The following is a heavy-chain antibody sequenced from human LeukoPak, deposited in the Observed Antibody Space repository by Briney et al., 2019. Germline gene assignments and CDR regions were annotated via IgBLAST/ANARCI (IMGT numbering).Heavy chain of an antibody. CDR1: GFTFSTSW. CDR3: VRVRSSSWYDY. J-gene: IGHJ4*02. D-gene: IGHD6-13*01. Sequence: GGSLRLSWATSGFTFSTSWMHWVRQAPGKGLVWVSRISSDGSTTTYADSVKGRFTISRDNAKNTLYLQMNSLRVEDTAVYYCVRVRSSSWYDYWGQGALVTVSS. V-gene: IGHV3-74*01. CDR2: ISSDGSTT.